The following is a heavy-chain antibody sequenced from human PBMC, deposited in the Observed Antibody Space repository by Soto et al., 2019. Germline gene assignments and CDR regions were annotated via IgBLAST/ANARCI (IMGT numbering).Heavy chain of an antibody. CDR2: ISAYNGNT. Sequence: VSVKVSCKASGYAFTIYGISWVRQAPGQGLEWMGWISAYNGNTNYAQKLQGRVTMTTDTSTSTAYMELRSLRSDDTAVYYCARVDWGSPYYYYYMDVWGKGTTVTVSS. V-gene: IGHV1-18*01. CDR3: ARVDWGSPYYYYYMDV. D-gene: IGHD3-9*01. CDR1: GYAFTIYG. J-gene: IGHJ6*03.